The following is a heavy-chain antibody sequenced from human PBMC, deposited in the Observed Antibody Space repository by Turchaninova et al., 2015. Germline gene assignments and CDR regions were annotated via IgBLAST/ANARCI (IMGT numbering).Heavy chain of an antibody. CDR1: GFTFSSNW. CDR3: VREGNWALDF. Sequence: EVQLVESGGGIVQPGGSHRLSCAGAGFTFSSNWMQWCRQAPGKGLEWVSRVKTEEKTATYAESVKGRFSISRDNAKNALYLQMNSLRAEDTAVYFCVREGNWALDFWGQGILVTVSS. CDR2: VKTEEKTA. V-gene: IGHV3-74*03. J-gene: IGHJ4*02. D-gene: IGHD2/OR15-2a*01.